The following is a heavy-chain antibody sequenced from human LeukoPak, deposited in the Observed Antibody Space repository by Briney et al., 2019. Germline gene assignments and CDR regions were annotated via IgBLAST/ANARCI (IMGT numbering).Heavy chain of an antibody. CDR2: IHTSGST. D-gene: IGHD3-10*01. V-gene: IGHV4-4*07. J-gene: IGHJ6*03. CDR1: GGSISSYY. Sequence: SETLSLTCTVSGGSISSYYWNWIRQPAGKGLEWIGRIHTSGSTNYNPSLKSRVTISVDTSKNQFSLKLSSVTAADTAVYYCARGVGYYYGSGSNYYYYYMDVWGKGTTVTVSS. CDR3: ARGVGYYYGSGSNYYYYYMDV.